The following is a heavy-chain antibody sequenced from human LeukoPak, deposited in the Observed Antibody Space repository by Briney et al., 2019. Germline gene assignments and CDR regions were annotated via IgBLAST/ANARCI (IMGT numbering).Heavy chain of an antibody. CDR3: AKVAYGDLYYFDY. CDR1: GFTFSEYW. V-gene: IGHV3-9*01. CDR2: ISWNSGSI. J-gene: IGHJ4*02. D-gene: IGHD4-17*01. Sequence: GGSLRLSCAASGFTFSEYWMHRVRQAPGKGLVWVSGISWNSGSIGYADSVKGRFTISRDNAKNSLYLQMNSLRAEDTALYYCAKVAYGDLYYFDYWGQGTLVTVSS.